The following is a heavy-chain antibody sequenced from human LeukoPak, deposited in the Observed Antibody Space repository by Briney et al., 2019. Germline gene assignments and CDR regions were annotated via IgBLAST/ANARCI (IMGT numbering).Heavy chain of an antibody. Sequence: GGSLRLSCAASGFTFRNYAMAWVRQAPGKGLECVSAISGSGDSVRHADSVKGRFTISRDNSKNTLYLQMDNLRAEDTALYYCARDFWATKYYYGMDVWGQGTTVTVS. V-gene: IGHV3-23*01. CDR2: ISGSGDSV. CDR3: ARDFWATKYYYGMDV. J-gene: IGHJ6*02. D-gene: IGHD3-3*01. CDR1: GFTFRNYA.